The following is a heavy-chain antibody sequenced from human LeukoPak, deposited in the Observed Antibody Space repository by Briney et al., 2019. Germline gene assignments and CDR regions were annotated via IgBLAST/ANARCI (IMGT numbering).Heavy chain of an antibody. CDR3: ARHLRGEQSYGSGSYYKIPYYVDF. V-gene: IGHV4-39*01. CDR1: GDSISSDSYF. J-gene: IGHJ4*02. CDR2: VYYSGST. D-gene: IGHD3-10*01. Sequence: PSETLSLTCTVSGDSISSDSYFWGWIRQPPGKGLEWIGSVYYSGSTYYNPSLKSRVTISVDTSKNHFSLKLSSVTAADTAMYYCARHLRGEQSYGSGSYYKIPYYVDFWGQGTLVTVSS.